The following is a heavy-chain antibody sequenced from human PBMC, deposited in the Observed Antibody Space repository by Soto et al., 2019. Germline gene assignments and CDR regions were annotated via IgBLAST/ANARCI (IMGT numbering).Heavy chain of an antibody. CDR1: GFTFSDFG. Sequence: QVQLVESGGGVVQPGRSLRLSCAASGFTFSDFGIHWVRQAPGKGLEWVAVIYYDGSNKYYADSVKGRFTVSRDNSKNTLFLQMNSLRAEATAVYYCARDLSPLRVGNFDYWGQGTLVTVSS. J-gene: IGHJ4*02. CDR3: ARDLSPLRVGNFDY. CDR2: IYYDGSNK. D-gene: IGHD1-26*01. V-gene: IGHV3-33*01.